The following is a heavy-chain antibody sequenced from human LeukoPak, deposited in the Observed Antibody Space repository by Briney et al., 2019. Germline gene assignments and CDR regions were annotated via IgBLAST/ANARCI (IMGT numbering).Heavy chain of an antibody. CDR1: GFSFSTYG. CDR2: IKEDGSRI. D-gene: IGHD6-19*01. CDR3: VGSSGWLFDY. V-gene: IGHV3-7*01. Sequence: GGSLRLSCAASGFSFSTYGMNWVRQAPGKGLEWVANIKEDGSRINYVDSVKGRFTISRDNAKNSVYLQMDNLRAEDTAVYYCVGSSGWLFDYWGQGTLVTVSS. J-gene: IGHJ4*02.